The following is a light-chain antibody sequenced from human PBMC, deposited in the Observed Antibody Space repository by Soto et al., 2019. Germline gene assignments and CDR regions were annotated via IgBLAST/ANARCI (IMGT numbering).Light chain of an antibody. V-gene: IGKV1-39*01. CDR1: QSIGKH. Sequence: DIQMTQSPSSLSASVGDRVTITCRASQSIGKHLNWYQQKPGKAPKFLIYSVSSLQSGVPSRFSGSGSGTDFTLTINSLQPEDFATYYCQQGYTSSITFGGGTKVDIK. CDR2: SVS. J-gene: IGKJ4*01. CDR3: QQGYTSSIT.